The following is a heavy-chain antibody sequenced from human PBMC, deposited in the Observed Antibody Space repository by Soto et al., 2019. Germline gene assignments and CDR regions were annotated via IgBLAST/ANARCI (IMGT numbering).Heavy chain of an antibody. D-gene: IGHD3-22*01. CDR1: GFTFDDYA. J-gene: IGHJ3*02. CDR3: AKGIVVVITDALDI. Sequence: SLRLSCAASGFTFDDYAMHWVRQAPGKGLEWVSGISWNSGSIGYADSVKGRFTISRDNAKNSLYLQMNSLRAEDTALYCCAKGIVVVITDALDIWGQGTMVTVSS. V-gene: IGHV3-9*01. CDR2: ISWNSGSI.